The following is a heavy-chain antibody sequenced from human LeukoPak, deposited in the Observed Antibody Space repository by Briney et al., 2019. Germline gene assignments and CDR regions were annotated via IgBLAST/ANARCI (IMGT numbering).Heavy chain of an antibody. V-gene: IGHV3-7*03. Sequence: GGSLRLSCAASGFTFSSYWMSWVRQAPGKGLEGGANIKQDGREKYYVDSVKGRFTISRDNAKNSLYLQMNSLTAEDTAVYYCARRCSGGSCYPRAEYFQHWGQGTLVTVSS. CDR3: ARRCSGGSCYPRAEYFQH. D-gene: IGHD2-15*01. CDR2: IKQDGREK. CDR1: GFTFSSYW. J-gene: IGHJ1*01.